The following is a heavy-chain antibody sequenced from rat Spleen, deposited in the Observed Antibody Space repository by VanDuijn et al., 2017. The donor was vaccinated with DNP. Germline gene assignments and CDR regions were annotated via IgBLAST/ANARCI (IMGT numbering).Heavy chain of an antibody. CDR1: GFTFSTYW. CDR3: IRWNSGHFDY. D-gene: IGHD4-3*01. CDR2: IISSGGST. Sequence: EVQLVETGGGLVQPGRSLKLSCVASGFTFSTYWMFWVRQAPGKGLEWVAAIISSGGSTYYPNSVRGRFAISRDNAKSTLYLQMNSLRSEDMATYYCIRWNSGHFDYWGQGVMVTVSS. V-gene: IGHV5-31*01. J-gene: IGHJ2*01.